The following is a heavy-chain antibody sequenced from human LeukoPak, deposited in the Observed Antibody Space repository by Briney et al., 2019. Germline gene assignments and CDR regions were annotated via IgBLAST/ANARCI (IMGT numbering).Heavy chain of an antibody. CDR3: ARGSLSAGNYYYMDV. J-gene: IGHJ6*03. D-gene: IGHD3-10*01. V-gene: IGHV4-38-2*01. CDR1: GYSISSGHY. Sequence: PSETLSLTCAVSGYSISSGHYWGWIRQPPGKGLEWIGSIYHSGSTYYNPSLKSRVTISVDTSKNQFSLKLSSVTAADTAVYYCARGSLSAGNYYYMDVWGKGTTVTVSS. CDR2: IYHSGST.